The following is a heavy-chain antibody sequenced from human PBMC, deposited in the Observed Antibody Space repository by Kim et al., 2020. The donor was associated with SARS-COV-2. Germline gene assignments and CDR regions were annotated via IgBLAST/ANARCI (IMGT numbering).Heavy chain of an antibody. CDR2: GST. D-gene: IGHD1-26*01. CDR3: ARGWGPFDY. Sequence: GSTNYNPSLKSRVTMSVDTSKNQFSLKLSSVTAADKAVYYCARGWGPFDYWGQGTLVTVSS. J-gene: IGHJ4*02. V-gene: IGHV4-4*07.